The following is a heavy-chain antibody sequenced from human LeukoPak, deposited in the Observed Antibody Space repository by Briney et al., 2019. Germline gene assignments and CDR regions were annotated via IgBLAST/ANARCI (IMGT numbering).Heavy chain of an antibody. D-gene: IGHD6-19*01. CDR1: GGSINSYY. CDR3: ARESAYFHSGYFDY. CDR2: IYYSGST. J-gene: IGHJ4*02. V-gene: IGHV4-59*06. Sequence: SETLSLTCSFSGGSINSYYWSWIRQHPGKGLEWIGYIYYSGSTYYNPSLKSRVTISVDTSKNQFSLKLSSVTAADTAVYYCARESAYFHSGYFDYWGQGTLVTVSS.